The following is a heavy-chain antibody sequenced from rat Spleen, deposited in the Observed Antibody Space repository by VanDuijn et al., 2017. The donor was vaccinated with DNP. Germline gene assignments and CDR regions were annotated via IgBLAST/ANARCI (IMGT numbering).Heavy chain of an antibody. J-gene: IGHJ3*01. CDR1: GFIFSDYA. V-gene: IGHV5-20*01. Sequence: EVQLVESGGGLVQPGNSLKLSCAASGFIFSDYAMAWVRQAPTKGLEWVASISYDGGSTYYRDSVKGRFTISRDNAKSSLYLQMDSLRSEDTATYYCTTDLAYWGQGTLVTVSS. CDR3: TTDLAY. CDR2: ISYDGGST.